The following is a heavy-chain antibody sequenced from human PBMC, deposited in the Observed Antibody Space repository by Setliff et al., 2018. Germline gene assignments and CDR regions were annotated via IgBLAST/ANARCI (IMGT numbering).Heavy chain of an antibody. D-gene: IGHD3-3*01. Sequence: ASVKVSCKPSGYTFTDYYIHWVRQAPGKGLEWMGGFDPEDGETIYAQKFQGRVTMTEDTSTDTAYMELSSLRSEDTAVYYCATPAGFLEWLWPYHYWGQGTLVTVSS. CDR2: FDPEDGET. J-gene: IGHJ4*02. CDR3: ATPAGFLEWLWPYHY. CDR1: GYTFTDYY. V-gene: IGHV1-24*01.